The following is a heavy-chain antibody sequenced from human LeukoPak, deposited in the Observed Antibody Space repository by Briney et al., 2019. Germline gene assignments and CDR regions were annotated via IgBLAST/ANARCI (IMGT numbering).Heavy chain of an antibody. J-gene: IGHJ4*02. V-gene: IGHV3-30*18. D-gene: IGHD3-16*02. CDR1: GFTFKNAW. CDR3: AKVSGFKITFGGVIN. CDR2: ISYDGSNK. Sequence: PGGSLRLSCAASGFTFKNAWMSWVRQAPGKGLEWVAVISYDGSNKYYAESVKGRFTISRDNSKNTLYLQMNSLRAEDTAVFYCAKVSGFKITFGGVINWGQGTPVTVSS.